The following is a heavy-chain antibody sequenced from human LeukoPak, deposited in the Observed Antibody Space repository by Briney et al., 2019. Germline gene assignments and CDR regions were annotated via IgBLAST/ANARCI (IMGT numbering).Heavy chain of an antibody. V-gene: IGHV3-30*18. D-gene: IGHD4-17*01. CDR2: ISYDGSNK. J-gene: IGHJ6*02. CDR3: ANDLYGDYEAYYYYGMDV. Sequence: GRSLRLSCAASGFTFSSYGTHWVRQAPGKGLEWVAVISYDGSNKYYADSVKSRFTISRENSKNTLYLQMNSLRAEDTAVYYCANDLYGDYEAYYYYGMDVWGQGTTVTVSS. CDR1: GFTFSSYG.